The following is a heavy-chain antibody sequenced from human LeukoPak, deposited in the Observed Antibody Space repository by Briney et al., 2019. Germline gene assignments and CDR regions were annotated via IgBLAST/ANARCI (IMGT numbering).Heavy chain of an antibody. CDR3: ARGASGSSLSGFHI. D-gene: IGHD1-26*01. Sequence: SETLSLTCTVSGGSISNYYWNWIRQPAGKGLQWIGHISTSGSTNYSPSLKSRVTMSIDTSKNQFSLNLSSVTAADTAVYYCARGASGSSLSGFHIWGQGTMVTVSS. J-gene: IGHJ3*02. V-gene: IGHV4-4*07. CDR1: GGSISNYY. CDR2: ISTSGST.